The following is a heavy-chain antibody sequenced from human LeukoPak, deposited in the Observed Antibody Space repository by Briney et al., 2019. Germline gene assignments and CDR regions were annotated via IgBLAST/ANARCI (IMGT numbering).Heavy chain of an antibody. J-gene: IGHJ6*02. CDR3: ARDIVPAATDYYYYYGMDV. V-gene: IGHV3-30-3*01. CDR2: ISYDGSNK. Sequence: GSLRLSCAASGFTFSSYAMHWVRQAPGKGLEWVAVISYDGSNKYYADSVKGRFTISRDNSKNTLYLQMNSLRAEDTAVYYCARDIVPAATDYYYYYGMDVWGQGTTVTVSS. CDR1: GFTFSSYA. D-gene: IGHD2-2*01.